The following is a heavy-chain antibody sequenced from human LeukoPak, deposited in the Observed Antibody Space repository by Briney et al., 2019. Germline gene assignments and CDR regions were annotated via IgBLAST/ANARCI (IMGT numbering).Heavy chain of an antibody. V-gene: IGHV1-69*04. CDR3: ARGHSSSHFDY. CDR2: IIPILGIA. J-gene: IGHJ4*02. CDR1: GYTFTGYY. Sequence: ASVKVSCKASGYTFTGYYMHWVRQAPGQGLEWMGRIIPILGIANYAQKFQGRVTITADKSTSTAYMELSSLRSEDTAVYYCARGHSSSHFDYWGQGTLVTVSS. D-gene: IGHD6-6*01.